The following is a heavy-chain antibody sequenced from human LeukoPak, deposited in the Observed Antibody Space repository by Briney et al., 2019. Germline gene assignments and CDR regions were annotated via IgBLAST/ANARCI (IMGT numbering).Heavy chain of an antibody. CDR1: GFTFSSYA. CDR3: AKSPTGTTSNFDY. D-gene: IGHD1-1*01. J-gene: IGHJ4*02. CDR2: ISGSGGST. Sequence: GGSLRLSCAASGFTFSSYAMSWVRQAPGKGLEWVSAISGSGGSTYYADSEKGRFTISRDNSKNTLYLQMNSLIAEDTAVYYCAKSPTGTTSNFDYWGQGTLVTVSS. V-gene: IGHV3-23*01.